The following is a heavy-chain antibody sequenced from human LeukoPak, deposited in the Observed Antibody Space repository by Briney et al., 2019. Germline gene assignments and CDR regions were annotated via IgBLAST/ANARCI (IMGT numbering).Heavy chain of an antibody. CDR3: ARDTALWTFDI. Sequence: PSETLSLTCTASGDSISSGSYYWTWIRQPAGKGLEWIRRIYTSGSTINNPSLKNTNYNPSLKSRLTMSVDRSKNQFSLKMTSVTAADTAMYYCARDTALWTFDIWGQGTMVTVSS. D-gene: IGHD2-21*02. V-gene: IGHV4-61*02. J-gene: IGHJ3*02. CDR1: GDSISSGSYY. CDR2: IYTSGSTINNPSLKNT.